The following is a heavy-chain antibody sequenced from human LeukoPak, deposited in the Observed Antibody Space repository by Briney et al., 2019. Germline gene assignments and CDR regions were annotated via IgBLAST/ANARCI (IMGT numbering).Heavy chain of an antibody. D-gene: IGHD6-19*01. CDR2: INPNSGGT. CDR1: GYTFTGYH. Sequence: ASVKVSCKASGYTFTGYHMHWVRQAPGQGLEWMGWINPNSGGTNYAQKFQGRVTMTRDTTISTAYMELSRLRSDDTAVYYCARVASGWYFDYWGQGTLVTVSS. V-gene: IGHV1-2*02. J-gene: IGHJ4*02. CDR3: ARVASGWYFDY.